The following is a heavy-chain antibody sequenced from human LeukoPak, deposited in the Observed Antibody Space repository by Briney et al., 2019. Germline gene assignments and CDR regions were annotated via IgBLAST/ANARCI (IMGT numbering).Heavy chain of an antibody. D-gene: IGHD3-16*01. CDR2: IYPGDSDT. V-gene: IGHV5-51*04. Sequence: GESLKISCQTSGYIFTTYWIGWVRQMPGKGLEWIGIIYPGDSDTRYSPSFQGQVTISADKPINTAYLQWSSLKASDTAMYYCARPHTLGRITKYYFDYWGQGTLVTVSS. CDR1: GYIFTTYW. CDR3: ARPHTLGRITKYYFDY. J-gene: IGHJ4*02.